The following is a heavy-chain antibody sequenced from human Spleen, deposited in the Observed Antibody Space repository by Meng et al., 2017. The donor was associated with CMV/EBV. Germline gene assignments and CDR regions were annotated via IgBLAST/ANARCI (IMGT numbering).Heavy chain of an antibody. CDR1: GYIFTNYV. Sequence: ASVQVSCQASGYIFTNYVISWVRQAPGQRLEWMGWISAYNGNTNYAQKLQGRVTMTTDTSTSTDYKELRILRSDDTAGYYCARDKNYYVSSPYYIGDYWGQGTLVTVSS. V-gene: IGHV1-18*01. J-gene: IGHJ4*02. CDR3: ARDKNYYVSSPYYIGDY. CDR2: ISAYNGNT. D-gene: IGHD3-22*01.